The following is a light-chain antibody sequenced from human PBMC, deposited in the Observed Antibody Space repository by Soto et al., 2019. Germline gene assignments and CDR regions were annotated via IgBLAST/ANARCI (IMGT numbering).Light chain of an antibody. CDR3: SSYAGNNNLI. CDR1: SSDIGGYDF. Sequence: QSALTQPPSASGSPGQSVTISCTGSSSDIGGYDFVSWYQKYPARVPKLMIYEVNKRPSGVPDHFSGSKSGNTASLTVSGLQAEDEADYYCSSYAGNNNLIFGGGTKLTVL. CDR2: EVN. V-gene: IGLV2-8*01. J-gene: IGLJ2*01.